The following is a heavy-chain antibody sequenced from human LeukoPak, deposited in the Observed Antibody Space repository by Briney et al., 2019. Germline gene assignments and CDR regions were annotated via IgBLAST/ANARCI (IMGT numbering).Heavy chain of an antibody. J-gene: IGHJ4*02. Sequence: RXPAXXXXEWIGRMYTSGSTNYNPSLKSRVTISVDTSKNQFSLKLSSVTAADTAVYYCARTASGYYLFDYWGQGTLVTVSS. CDR3: ARTASGYYLFDY. CDR2: MYTSGST. V-gene: IGHV4-61*02. D-gene: IGHD3-22*01.